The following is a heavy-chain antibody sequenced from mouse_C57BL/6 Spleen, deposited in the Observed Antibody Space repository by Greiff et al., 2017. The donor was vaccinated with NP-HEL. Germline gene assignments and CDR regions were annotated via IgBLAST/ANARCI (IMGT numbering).Heavy chain of an antibody. CDR3: ARGGTFDY. CDR1: GYAFTNYL. J-gene: IGHJ2*01. Sequence: QVQLQQSGAELVRPGTSVKVSCKASGYAFTNYLIEWVKQRPGQSLEWIGVINPGSGGTNYNEKFKGKATLTADKSSSTAYMQLSSLTSEDSAVYFCARGGTFDYWGQGTTLTVSS. CDR2: INPGSGGT. D-gene: IGHD3-3*01. V-gene: IGHV1-54*01.